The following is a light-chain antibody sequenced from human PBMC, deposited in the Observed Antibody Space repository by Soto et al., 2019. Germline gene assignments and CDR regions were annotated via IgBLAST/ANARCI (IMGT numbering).Light chain of an antibody. J-gene: IGKJ1*01. CDR3: QQYGSSPAWT. CDR1: QSVLYNSDNKNY. CDR2: WAS. V-gene: IGKV4-1*01. Sequence: DIVMTQSPDSLSVSLGERATINCKSSQSVLYNSDNKNYLAWYQQKAGQPPKLLIYWASSRESGVPNRFSGSGSETDFTLTISSLQAEDVAVYYCQQYGSSPAWTFGQGPKVEIK.